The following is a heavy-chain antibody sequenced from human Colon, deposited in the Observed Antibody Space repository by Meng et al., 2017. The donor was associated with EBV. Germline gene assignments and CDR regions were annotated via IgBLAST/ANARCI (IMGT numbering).Heavy chain of an antibody. CDR1: GGSLSSRNW. CDR2: IYHSGST. D-gene: IGHD2-21*02. Sequence: QVQLQGWGPGLVKPSGTLSLTCAVSGGSLSSRNWWSWVRQPPGKGLEWIGEIYHSGSTNYNPSLKSRVTISVDESKNQFSLRLSSVTAADTAVYYCARVGAYCGGDCYHPRWGQGTLVTVSS. V-gene: IGHV4-4*02. CDR3: ARVGAYCGGDCYHPR. J-gene: IGHJ4*02.